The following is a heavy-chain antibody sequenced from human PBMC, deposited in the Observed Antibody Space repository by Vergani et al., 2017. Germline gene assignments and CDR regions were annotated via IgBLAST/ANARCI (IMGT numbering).Heavy chain of an antibody. CDR1: GGSISSGGYY. V-gene: IGHV4-31*03. J-gene: IGHJ4*02. CDR3: ARTRITIFGVVIRGYYFDY. Sequence: QVQLQESGPGLVKPSQTLSLTCTVSGGSISSGGYYWSSIRQHPGKGLEWIGYIYYSGSTSYNPSLKSRVTISVDTSKNQFSLKLSSVTAADTAVYYCARTRITIFGVVIRGYYFDYWGQGTLVTVSS. CDR2: IYYSGST. D-gene: IGHD3-3*01.